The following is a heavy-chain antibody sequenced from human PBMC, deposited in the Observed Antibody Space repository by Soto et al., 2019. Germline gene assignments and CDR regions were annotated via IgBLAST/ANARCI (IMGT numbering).Heavy chain of an antibody. CDR1: GYTFTGYY. Sequence: ASVKVSCKASGYTFTGYYMHWVRQARGQGLEWMGWINPNSGGTNYAQKFQGWVTMTRDTSISTAYMELSRLRSDDTAVYYCARGEGGPYYYGSGSDRRDYYYYGMDVWGQGTTVTVSS. CDR3: ARGEGGPYYYGSGSDRRDYYYYGMDV. V-gene: IGHV1-2*04. J-gene: IGHJ6*02. D-gene: IGHD3-10*01. CDR2: INPNSGGT.